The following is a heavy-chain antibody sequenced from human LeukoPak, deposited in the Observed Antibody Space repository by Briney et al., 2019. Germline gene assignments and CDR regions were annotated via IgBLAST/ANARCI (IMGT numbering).Heavy chain of an antibody. D-gene: IGHD2-2*01. CDR3: ARLPAYCSSTSCYYDY. CDR2: IKTDGSEK. J-gene: IGHJ4*02. V-gene: IGHV3-7*01. Sequence: GGSLRLSCEGSGFTFSNYWMGWVRQAPGKGLQWVANIKTDGSEKYYVDSVKGRFTISRDNAKNSLFLQMNSLRAEDTAVYYCARLPAYCSSTSCYYDYWGQGSLVTVSS. CDR1: GFTFSNYW.